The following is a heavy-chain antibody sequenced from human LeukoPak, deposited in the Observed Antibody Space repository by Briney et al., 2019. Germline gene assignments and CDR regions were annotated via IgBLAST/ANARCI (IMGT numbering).Heavy chain of an antibody. D-gene: IGHD3-9*01. V-gene: IGHV4-31*03. CDR2: IYYSGST. J-gene: IGHJ6*02. CDR1: GGSISSGGYY. CDR3: ARQYFDIYYYYGMDV. Sequence: SETLSLTCTVSGGSISSGGYYWSWIRQHPGKGLEWIGYIYYSGSTYYNPSLKSRVTISVDTSKNQFSLKLSSVTAADTAVYYCARQYFDIYYYYGMDVWGQGTTVTVSS.